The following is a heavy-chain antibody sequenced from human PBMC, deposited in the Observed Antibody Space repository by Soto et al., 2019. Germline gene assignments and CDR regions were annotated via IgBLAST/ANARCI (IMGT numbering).Heavy chain of an antibody. CDR2: ISGSGGST. CDR1: GFTFSSYA. CDR3: AKGAGGDYYDSSGYYHGGPYHYYYYGMDV. D-gene: IGHD3-22*01. V-gene: IGHV3-23*01. J-gene: IGHJ6*02. Sequence: GGSLRLSCAASGFTFSSYAMSWVRQAPGKGLEWVSAISGSGGSTYYADSVKGRFTISRDNSKNTLYLQMNSRRAEDTAVYYCAKGAGGDYYDSSGYYHGGPYHYYYYGMDVWGQGTTVTVSS.